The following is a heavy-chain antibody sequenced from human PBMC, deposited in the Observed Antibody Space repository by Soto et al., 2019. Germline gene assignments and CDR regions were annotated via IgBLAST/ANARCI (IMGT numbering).Heavy chain of an antibody. Sequence: QVQLVQSGAEVKKPGSSVKVSCKASGGTFSTHAISWVRQAPGQGLEWLGGIIPTLGTPNYAQKFQGRVTVTADEYTSTAYMELRRLTFEDTAVYYCARAAFRSGYYGYYYGMDVWGQGTAVNV. D-gene: IGHD3-3*01. CDR2: IIPTLGTP. J-gene: IGHJ6*02. CDR3: ARAAFRSGYYGYYYGMDV. CDR1: GGTFSTHA. V-gene: IGHV1-69*01.